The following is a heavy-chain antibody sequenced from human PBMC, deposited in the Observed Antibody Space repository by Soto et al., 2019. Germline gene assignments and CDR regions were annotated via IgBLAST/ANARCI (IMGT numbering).Heavy chain of an antibody. CDR3: AADLSELWLRVYYYYGMDV. D-gene: IGHD5-18*01. V-gene: IGHV1-58*01. CDR1: GFTFTSSA. CDR2: IVVGSGNT. Sequence: SVKVFCKASGFTFTSSAVQWVRQARGQRLEWIGWIVVGSGNTNYAQKFQERVTITRDMSTSTAYMELSSLRSEDTAVYYCAADLSELWLRVYYYYGMDVWGQGTTVTVAS. J-gene: IGHJ6*02.